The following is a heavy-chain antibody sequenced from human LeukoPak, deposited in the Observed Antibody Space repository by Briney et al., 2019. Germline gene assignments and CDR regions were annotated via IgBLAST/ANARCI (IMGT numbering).Heavy chain of an antibody. CDR1: GGSFSGYY. D-gene: IGHD2-2*01. CDR2: INHSGST. V-gene: IGHV4-34*01. Sequence: PSETLSLTCAVYGGSFSGYYWSWIRQPPGKGLEWIGEINHSGSTNYNPSLKSRVTISVDTSKNQFSLKLSSVTAADTAVYYCARGLTADIVVVPAAPGGYYFDYWGQGTLVTVSS. J-gene: IGHJ4*02. CDR3: ARGLTADIVVVPAAPGGYYFDY.